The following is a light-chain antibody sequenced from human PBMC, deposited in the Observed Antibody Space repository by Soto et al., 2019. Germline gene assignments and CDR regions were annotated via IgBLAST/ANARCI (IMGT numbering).Light chain of an antibody. CDR1: SSDVGGYNS. Sequence: QSVLTQPASVSGSPGQSITISCTGTSSDVGGYNSVSWYQQHPGKAPKLVIYEVTNRPSGISNRFSGSKSGNTASLTISGLQDEEEAAYYRSSYNSRSTRVFGTGTKVTV. J-gene: IGLJ1*01. CDR3: SSYNSRSTRV. CDR2: EVT. V-gene: IGLV2-14*01.